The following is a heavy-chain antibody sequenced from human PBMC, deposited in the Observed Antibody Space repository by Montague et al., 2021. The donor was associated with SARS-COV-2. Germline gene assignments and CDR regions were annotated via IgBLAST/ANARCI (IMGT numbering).Heavy chain of an antibody. J-gene: IGHJ4*02. CDR3: VRSVGRRGTLYSSGWSKYPFDF. D-gene: IGHD6-19*01. CDR1: GESFSEYI. V-gene: IGHV4-34*01. Sequence: SETLSLTCVVYGESFSEYIWNWIRQPPGKGLEWIGEINHRGLTKYNPSLNSRVALSVDTSRNQFSLKLNSVAAADTAMYYCVRSVGRRGTLYSSGWSKYPFDFWGQGTLVTVSS. CDR2: INHRGLT.